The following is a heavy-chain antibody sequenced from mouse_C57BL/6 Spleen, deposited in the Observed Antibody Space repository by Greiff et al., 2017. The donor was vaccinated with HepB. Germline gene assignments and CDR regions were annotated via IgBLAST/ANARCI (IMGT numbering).Heavy chain of an antibody. V-gene: IGHV1-64*01. CDR3: ARFALDGYSWFAY. Sequence: QVQLQQPGAELVKPGASVKLSCKASGYTFTSYWMHWVKQRPGQGLEWIGMIHPNSGSTNYNEKFKSKATLTVDKSSSTAYMQLSSLTSEDSAVYYCARFALDGYSWFAYWGQGTLVTVSA. J-gene: IGHJ3*01. CDR2: IHPNSGST. D-gene: IGHD2-3*01. CDR1: GYTFTSYW.